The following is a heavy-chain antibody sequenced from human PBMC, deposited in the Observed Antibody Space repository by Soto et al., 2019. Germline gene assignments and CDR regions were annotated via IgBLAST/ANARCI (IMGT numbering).Heavy chain of an antibody. V-gene: IGHV4-34*01. D-gene: IGHD2-2*01. J-gene: IGHJ6*03. Sequence: QVQLQQWGAGLLKPSETLSLTCAVYGGSFSGYYWSWIRQPPGKGLEWIGEINHSGSTNYNPSLTSRVTISVDTSKNQFSLKLSSVTAADTAVYYCARRLRYCSSTSCYARAYYYMDVWGKGTTVTVSS. CDR1: GGSFSGYY. CDR3: ARRLRYCSSTSCYARAYYYMDV. CDR2: INHSGST.